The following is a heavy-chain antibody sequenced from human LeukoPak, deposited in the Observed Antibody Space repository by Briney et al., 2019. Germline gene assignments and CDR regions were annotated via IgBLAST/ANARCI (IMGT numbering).Heavy chain of an antibody. CDR1: GYTFTSYY. V-gene: IGHV1-46*01. D-gene: IGHD6-13*01. CDR2: INPSGGST. J-gene: IGHJ4*02. CDR3: ARGQPAADSLDY. Sequence: ASVKVSCKASGYTFTSYYMHLVRQAPGQGLEWMGIINPSGGSTSYAQKFQGRVTMIRDTSTSTVYMELSSLRSEDTAVFYCARGQPAADSLDYWGQGTLVTVSS.